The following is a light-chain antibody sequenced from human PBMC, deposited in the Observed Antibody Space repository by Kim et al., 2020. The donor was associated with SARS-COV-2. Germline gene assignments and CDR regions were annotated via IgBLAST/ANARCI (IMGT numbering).Light chain of an antibody. Sequence: VPPGEIAPLTGRASQSFNTTLAWYQQKGGRPPRMLIYGASTRATGVPARFSGSGSGTDFTLTISSLQSEDFAVYYCQQYHDCAETFGQGTKVYIK. CDR3: QQYHDCAET. CDR1: QSFNTT. V-gene: IGKV3D-15*01. CDR2: GAS. J-gene: IGKJ1*01.